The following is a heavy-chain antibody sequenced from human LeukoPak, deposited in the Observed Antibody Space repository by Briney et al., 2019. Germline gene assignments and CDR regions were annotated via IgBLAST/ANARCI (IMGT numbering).Heavy chain of an antibody. CDR3: ARSRGYSYGYVYYFDY. V-gene: IGHV3-11*04. Sequence: PGGSLRLSCAASGFTFSDYYMSWIRQAPGKGLEWVSYITSSGSTIYYADSVKGRFTISRDNAKNSLYLQLNSLRVEDTAVYYCARSRGYSYGYVYYFDYWGQGTLVTVSS. D-gene: IGHD5-18*01. CDR1: GFTFSDYY. J-gene: IGHJ4*02. CDR2: ITSSGSTI.